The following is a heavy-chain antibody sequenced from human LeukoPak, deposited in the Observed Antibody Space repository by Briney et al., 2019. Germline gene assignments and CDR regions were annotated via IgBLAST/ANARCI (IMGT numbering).Heavy chain of an antibody. J-gene: IGHJ6*03. CDR2: IYPGDSDT. CDR1: GYNFTSYW. V-gene: IGHV5-51*01. D-gene: IGHD3-16*01. Sequence: GESLQISCKGSGYNFTSYWTGWVRQLPGKGLEWMVIIYPGDSDTRYSPSFQGQVTISADKSISTAYLQWSSLKASDTAMYYCARRITTYYYMDVWGKGTTVTVSS. CDR3: ARRITTYYYMDV.